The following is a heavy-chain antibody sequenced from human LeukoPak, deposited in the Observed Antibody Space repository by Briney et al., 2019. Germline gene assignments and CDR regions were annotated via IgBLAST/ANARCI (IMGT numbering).Heavy chain of an antibody. CDR1: GYTFTSYD. D-gene: IGHD6-13*01. V-gene: IGHV1-8*01. Sequence: GASVKVSCKASGYTFTSYDINWVRQATGQGLEWMGWMNPNSGNTGYAQKFQGRVTMTRNTSISTACMELSSLRSEDTAVYYCARAIRIAAAGVYWFDPWGQGTLVTVSS. CDR2: MNPNSGNT. J-gene: IGHJ5*02. CDR3: ARAIRIAAAGVYWFDP.